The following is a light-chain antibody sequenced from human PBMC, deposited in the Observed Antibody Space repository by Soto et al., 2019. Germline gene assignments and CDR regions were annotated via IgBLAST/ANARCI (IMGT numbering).Light chain of an antibody. CDR1: SSNIGRNF. Sequence: QSVVSQPPSASGTPGQRVTVSCSGRSSNIGRNFVYWYQQFPGAAPKLLILKNDQRPSGVPDRFSGSKSGTSASLAISGLRSEDEADYYCATWDASLSGGVFGGGTKLTVL. CDR2: KND. V-gene: IGLV1-47*01. CDR3: ATWDASLSGGV. J-gene: IGLJ3*02.